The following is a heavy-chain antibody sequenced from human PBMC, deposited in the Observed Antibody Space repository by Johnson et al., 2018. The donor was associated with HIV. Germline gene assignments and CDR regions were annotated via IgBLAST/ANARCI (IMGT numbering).Heavy chain of an antibody. Sequence: QVQLVESGGGLVQPGGSLRLSCAASGFTFSSYAMSWVRQAPGKGLEWVSGISVDGYIKYYADSVKGRFTISRDNSDNFLYLYMNRLRTDDTAVYYCVRGWHTSGRCDVFDIWGKGTTVTVSS. CDR1: GFTFSSYA. CDR2: ISVDGYIK. D-gene: IGHD6-19*01. V-gene: IGHV3-30*03. CDR3: VRGWHTSGRCDVFDI. J-gene: IGHJ3*02.